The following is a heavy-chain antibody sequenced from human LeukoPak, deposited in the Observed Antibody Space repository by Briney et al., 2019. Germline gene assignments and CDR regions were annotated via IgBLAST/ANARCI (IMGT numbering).Heavy chain of an antibody. CDR1: GGTFSSYA. CDR2: ISAYNGNT. V-gene: IGHV1-18*01. J-gene: IGHJ4*02. CDR3: ARDSGSGYFADFDY. Sequence: ASVKVSCKASGGTFSSYAISWVRQAPGQGLEWMGWISAYNGNTNYAQKLQGRVTMTTDTSTSTAYMELRSLRSDDTAVYYCARDSGSGYFADFDYWGQGTLVTVSS. D-gene: IGHD3-22*01.